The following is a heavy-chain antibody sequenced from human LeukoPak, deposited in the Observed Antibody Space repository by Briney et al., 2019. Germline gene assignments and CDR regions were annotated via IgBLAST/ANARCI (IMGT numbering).Heavy chain of an antibody. CDR1: GYSFPRYW. D-gene: IGHD3-10*01. Sequence: GESLKISCKGSGYSFPRYWIGWVRQMPGKGLEWMGIIYPGDSDTRYSPSFQGQVTISADKSISTAYLQWSSLKASDTAMYYCARHRGDYYYYMDVWGKGTTVTISS. V-gene: IGHV5-51*01. CDR2: IYPGDSDT. J-gene: IGHJ6*03. CDR3: ARHRGDYYYYMDV.